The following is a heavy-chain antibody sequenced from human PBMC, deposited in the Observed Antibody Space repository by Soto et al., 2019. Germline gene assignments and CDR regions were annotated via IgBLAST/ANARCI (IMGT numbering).Heavy chain of an antibody. J-gene: IGHJ4*02. CDR3: VRGASLNFDY. V-gene: IGHV3-7*03. CDR1: VFTFSAYW. CDR2: IKGDGSET. Sequence: GSLRLSCASSVFTFSAYWMSWFRQAPGKGLEWVANIKGDGSETHYVDSVKGRFTMSRDNAKNSLYLQMNSLRAEDTAFYYCVRGASLNFDYWGQGTLVT. D-gene: IGHD1-26*01.